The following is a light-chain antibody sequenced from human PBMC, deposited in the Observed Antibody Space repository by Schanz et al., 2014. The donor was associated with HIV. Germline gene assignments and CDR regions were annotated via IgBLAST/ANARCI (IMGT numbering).Light chain of an antibody. CDR2: NTY. Sequence: QSVLTQPPSASGTPGQRVTISCSGSSSTFRSNAVNWYQQLPGTAPKLLIYNTYHRPSGVPDRFSGSQSGTSASLAISGLQAEDEADYYCQSYDSSLSGFWVFGGGTKLTVL. CDR1: SSTFRSNA. CDR3: QSYDSSLSGFWV. V-gene: IGLV1-44*01. J-gene: IGLJ3*02.